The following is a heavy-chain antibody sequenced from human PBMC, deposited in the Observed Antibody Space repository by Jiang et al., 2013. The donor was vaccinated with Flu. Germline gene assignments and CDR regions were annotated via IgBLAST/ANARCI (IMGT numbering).Heavy chain of an antibody. CDR3: ARDLHGDNGY. Sequence: GLVKPSQTLSLTCAVSGESVYSTSAAWNWIRQSPSRGLEWLGRTYYRSKWFNEYAESVKGRITIDRDTSKNQFSLXCFCDSEDTAVYYCARDLHGDNGY. CDR1: GESVYSTSAA. J-gene: IGHJ2*01. D-gene: IGHD4-17*01. CDR2: TYYRSKWFN. V-gene: IGHV6-1*01.